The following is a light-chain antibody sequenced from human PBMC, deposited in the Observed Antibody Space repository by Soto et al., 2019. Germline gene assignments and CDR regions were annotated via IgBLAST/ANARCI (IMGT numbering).Light chain of an antibody. Sequence: DIQLTQSPSLLSASVGDRVTITCRASQGISSYLAWYQQKPGKAPKLLIYAASTLQSGVPSRFSGSGSGTEFTLTISSLQPEDFATYYCQQLNSYLPYTFGQGTKLEIK. CDR1: QGISSY. CDR3: QQLNSYLPYT. V-gene: IGKV1-9*01. J-gene: IGKJ2*01. CDR2: AAS.